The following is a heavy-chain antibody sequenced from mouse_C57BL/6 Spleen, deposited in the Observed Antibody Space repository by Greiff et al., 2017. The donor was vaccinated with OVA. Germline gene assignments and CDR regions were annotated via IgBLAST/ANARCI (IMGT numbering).Heavy chain of an antibody. V-gene: IGHV1-26*01. J-gene: IGHJ3*01. CDR3: ARANGNYEFAY. D-gene: IGHD2-1*01. CDR1: GYTFTDYY. CDR2: INPNNGGT. Sequence: VQLQQSGPELVKPGASVKISCKASGYTFTDYYMNWVKQSPGQSLEWIGDINPNNGGTSYNQKFKGKATLTVDKSSSTAYMELRSLTSEDSAVYYCARANGNYEFAYWGQGTLVTVSA.